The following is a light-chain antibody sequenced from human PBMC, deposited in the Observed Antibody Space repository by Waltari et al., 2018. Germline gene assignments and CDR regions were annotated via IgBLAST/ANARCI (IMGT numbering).Light chain of an antibody. Sequence: EIVMTQSPATLSVSPGERATLSCRASQSVSSNLAWYQQKPGQAPRLLIYVASTRATGIPARFSGSGSGTEFTLTISSLQSEDFAVYYCQQYNNWPPGDTFGQGTKLEIK. CDR2: VAS. V-gene: IGKV3-15*01. CDR3: QQYNNWPPGDT. J-gene: IGKJ2*01. CDR1: QSVSSN.